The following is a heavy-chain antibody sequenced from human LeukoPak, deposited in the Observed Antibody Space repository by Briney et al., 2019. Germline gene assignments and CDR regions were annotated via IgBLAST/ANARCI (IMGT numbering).Heavy chain of an antibody. CDR1: GSTFSSHA. Sequence: GGSLRLSCAASGSTFSSHAMHWVRLAPGKGLEWVAVISNDGSNKYYADSVKGRFTISRDNSKNTLYLQMNSLRAEDTAVYYCVKGFYCTNGVCQHGLLGYWGQGTLVTVSS. J-gene: IGHJ4*02. CDR2: ISNDGSNK. V-gene: IGHV3-30-3*01. D-gene: IGHD2-8*01. CDR3: VKGFYCTNGVCQHGLLGY.